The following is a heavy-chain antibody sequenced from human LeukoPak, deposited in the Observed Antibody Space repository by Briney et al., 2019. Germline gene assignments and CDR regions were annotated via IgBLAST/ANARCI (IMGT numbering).Heavy chain of an antibody. V-gene: IGHV3-53*01. J-gene: IGHJ4*02. D-gene: IGHD3-10*01. CDR2: IYSGGTT. CDR1: GFTVSSNY. CDR3: ARGSDGSGSYRL. Sequence: GGSLRLSCAASGFTVSSNYMSWVRQAPGRGLEWVSVIYSGGTTYYADSVKGRFIISRDNSKNTLYLQMNSLRAEDTAVYYCARGSDGSGSYRLWGQGTLVTVSS.